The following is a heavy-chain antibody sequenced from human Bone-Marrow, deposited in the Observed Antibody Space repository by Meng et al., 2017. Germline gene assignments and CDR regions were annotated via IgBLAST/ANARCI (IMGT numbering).Heavy chain of an antibody. J-gene: IGHJ4*02. D-gene: IGHD6-19*01. CDR2: ISWDGGST. V-gene: IGHV3-43*01. CDR1: GFTFDDYT. CDR3: AKAGSIAVAGRAEN. Sequence: GESLKISCAASGFTFDDYTMHWVRQAPGKGLEWVSLISWDGGSTYYADSMKGRFTISRDNSKNSLYLQMNSLRTEDTALYYCAKAGSIAVAGRAENWGQGTLVTVSS.